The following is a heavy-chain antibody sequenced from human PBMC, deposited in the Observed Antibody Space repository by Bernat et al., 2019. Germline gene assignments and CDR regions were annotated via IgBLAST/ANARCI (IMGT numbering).Heavy chain of an antibody. J-gene: IGHJ6*02. D-gene: IGHD3-9*01. CDR2: INPNSGGT. CDR3: ARDPELRYSIPYYYYYYGMDV. V-gene: IGHV1-2*02. Sequence: QVQLVQSGAEVKKPGASVKVSCKASGYTFTGYYMHWVRQAPGQGLEWMGWINPNSGGTNYAQKFQGRVTMTRDTSISTAYMELSRLISDDTAVYYCARDPELRYSIPYYYYYYGMDVWGQGTTVTVSS. CDR1: GYTFTGYY.